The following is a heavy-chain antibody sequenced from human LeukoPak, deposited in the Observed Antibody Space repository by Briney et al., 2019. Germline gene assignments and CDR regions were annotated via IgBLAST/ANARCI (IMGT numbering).Heavy chain of an antibody. V-gene: IGHV4-30-4*08. J-gene: IGHJ4*02. CDR3: ASDYNNYENYFDY. Sequence: SQTLSLTCTVSGGSISSGDYYWSWIRQPPGKGLEWIGYIYYSGSTYYNPSLKSRVTISVDTSKNQFSLKLSSVTAADTAVYYCASDYNNYENYFDYWGQGTLVTVSS. CDR1: GGSISSGDYY. CDR2: IYYSGST. D-gene: IGHD4-11*01.